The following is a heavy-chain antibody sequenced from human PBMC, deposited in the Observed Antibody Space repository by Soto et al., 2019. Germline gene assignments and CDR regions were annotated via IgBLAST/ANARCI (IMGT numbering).Heavy chain of an antibody. CDR3: ASGGETGYSGYDYRVYYYGIDV. Sequence: ASVKVSCKASGYTFTSYYMHWVRQAPGQVLEWMGIINPSGGSTSYAQKFQGRVTMTRDTSTSTVYMELSSLRSEDTAVYYCASGGETGYSGYDYRVYYYGIDVWGQGTTLTVCS. D-gene: IGHD5-12*01. V-gene: IGHV1-46*01. CDR1: GYTFTSYY. J-gene: IGHJ6*02. CDR2: INPSGGST.